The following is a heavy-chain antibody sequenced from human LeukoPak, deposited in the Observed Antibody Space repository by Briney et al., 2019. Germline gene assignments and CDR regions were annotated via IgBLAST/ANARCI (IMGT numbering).Heavy chain of an antibody. CDR2: IRNKVNNYAT. Sequence: GGSLRLSCAASGFTFSGSAMHWVRQASGRGLEWVGRIRNKVNNYATVYAASVKGRFTISRDDSKNTAYLQMDSLKTEDTAVYYCTRHGNGDDSSGYTDSWGQRSLVTVSS. V-gene: IGHV3-73*01. CDR3: TRHGNGDDSSGYTDS. D-gene: IGHD3-22*01. J-gene: IGHJ4*02. CDR1: GFTFSGSA.